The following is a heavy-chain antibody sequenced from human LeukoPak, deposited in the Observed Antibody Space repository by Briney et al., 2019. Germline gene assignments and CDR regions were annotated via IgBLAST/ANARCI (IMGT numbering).Heavy chain of an antibody. CDR3: ARAFYQTGMDV. Sequence: GRSLRLSCAASGFTFSSYGMHWVRQAPGKGLEWVAVIWYDGSNKYYADSVKGRFTISRDNSKNTLYLQMNSLRAEDTAVYYCARAFYQTGMDVWGQGTTVTVSS. V-gene: IGHV3-33*01. J-gene: IGHJ6*02. CDR2: IWYDGSNK. CDR1: GFTFSSYG. D-gene: IGHD2-2*01.